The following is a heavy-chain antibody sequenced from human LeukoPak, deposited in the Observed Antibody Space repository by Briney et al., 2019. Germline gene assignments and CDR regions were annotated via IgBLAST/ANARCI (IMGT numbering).Heavy chain of an antibody. V-gene: IGHV1-69*13. CDR2: IIPIFGTA. Sequence: SVKVSCKASGYIFSSYDINWVRQATGQGLEWMGGIIPIFGTANYAQKFQGRVTITADESTSTAYMELSSLRSEDTAVYYCARSLGFLEWLEDYWGQGTLVTVSS. CDR3: ARSLGFLEWLEDY. D-gene: IGHD3-3*01. J-gene: IGHJ4*02. CDR1: GYIFSSYD.